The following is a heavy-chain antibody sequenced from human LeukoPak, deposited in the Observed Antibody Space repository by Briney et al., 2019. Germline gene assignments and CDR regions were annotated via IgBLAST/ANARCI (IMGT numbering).Heavy chain of an antibody. J-gene: IGHJ4*02. CDR1: GYTFTSYD. D-gene: IGHD5-24*01. CDR2: MNPNSGNT. CDR3: AGGWLQLDY. Sequence: ASVKVSCKASGYTFTSYDINWVRQATGQGLEWMGWMNPNSGNTNYAQKLQGRVTMTTDTSTSTAYMELRSLRSDDTAVYYCAGGWLQLDYWGQGTLVTVSS. V-gene: IGHV1-8*01.